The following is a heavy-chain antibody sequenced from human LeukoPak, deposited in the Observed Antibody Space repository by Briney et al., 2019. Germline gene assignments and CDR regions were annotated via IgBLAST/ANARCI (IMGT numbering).Heavy chain of an antibody. J-gene: IGHJ4*02. D-gene: IGHD3-22*01. CDR2: IYYSGST. V-gene: IGHV4-31*03. CDR1: GGSISSGGYY. Sequence: PSETLSLTCTVSGGSISSGGYYWSWIRQHPGKGLEWIGYIYYSGSTYYHPSLKSRVTIAVDTSKNQFSLKLSSVTAADTAVYYCARDGNDYYDSSGYVDYWGQGTLVTVSS. CDR3: ARDGNDYYDSSGYVDY.